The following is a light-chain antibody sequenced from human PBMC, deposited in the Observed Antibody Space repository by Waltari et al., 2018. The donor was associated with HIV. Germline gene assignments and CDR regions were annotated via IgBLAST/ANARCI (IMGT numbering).Light chain of an antibody. J-gene: IGLJ2*01. CDR1: DSDFGLYNS. Sequence: AVTQPASVSGLPGQSTTISCTGDDSDFGLYNSVSWYQQDSGKPPRLLLYDVDSRASGVSDRFSGSMSGNTASLTISGLRAEDEGHYYCASITDDNTIIFGGGTEVTVL. CDR2: DVD. CDR3: ASITDDNTII. V-gene: IGLV2-14*03.